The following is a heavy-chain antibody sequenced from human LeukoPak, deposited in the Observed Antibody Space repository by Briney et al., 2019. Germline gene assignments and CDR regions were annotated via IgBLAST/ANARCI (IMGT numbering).Heavy chain of an antibody. J-gene: IGHJ4*02. CDR1: GYTFTGYY. CDR3: AREEVDSSGYPFDY. D-gene: IGHD3-22*01. Sequence: ASVKVSCQASGYTFTGYYMHWVRQAPGQGLEWMGWINSNSGGTNYAQKFQGRVTMNRDTSISTAYMELSRLRSDDTAIYYCAREEVDSSGYPFDYWGQGTLVTVSS. V-gene: IGHV1-2*02. CDR2: INSNSGGT.